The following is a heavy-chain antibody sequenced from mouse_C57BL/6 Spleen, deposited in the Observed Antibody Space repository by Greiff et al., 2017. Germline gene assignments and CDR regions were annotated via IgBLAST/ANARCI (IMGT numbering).Heavy chain of an antibody. D-gene: IGHD2-4*01. Sequence: VKLVESGPGLVQPSQSLSITCTVSGFSLTSYGVHWVRQSPGKGLEWLGVIWSGGSTDYNAAFISRLSISKDNSKCQVFFKMNSLQADDTAIYYCASFYDYGYAMDYWGQGTSVTVSS. V-gene: IGHV2-2*01. CDR3: ASFYDYGYAMDY. CDR1: GFSLTSYG. CDR2: IWSGGST. J-gene: IGHJ4*01.